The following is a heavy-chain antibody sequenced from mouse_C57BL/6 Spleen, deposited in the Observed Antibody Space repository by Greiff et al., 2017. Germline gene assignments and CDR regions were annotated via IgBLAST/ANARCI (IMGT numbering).Heavy chain of an antibody. Sequence: DVKLVESGGDLVKPGGSLKLSCAASGFTFSSYGMSWVRQTPDKRLEWVATISSGGSYTYYPDSVKGRCTISRDNAKNTLYLQMSSLKSEDTAMFYCARHSPTTVVATDYFDYWDQGTTLTVSS. CDR3: ARHSPTTVVATDYFDY. D-gene: IGHD1-1*01. CDR2: ISSGGSYT. CDR1: GFTFSSYG. J-gene: IGHJ2*01. V-gene: IGHV5-6*02.